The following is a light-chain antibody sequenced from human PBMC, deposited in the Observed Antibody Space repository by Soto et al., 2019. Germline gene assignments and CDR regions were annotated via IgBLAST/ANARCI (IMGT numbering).Light chain of an antibody. Sequence: QSALTQPPSASGSPGQSVTISCTGTSSDVGGYNYVSWYQQHPGKAPKLMIYEVSKRPSGVPDRFSGSKSGNTASLTVSGLQAEDEAAYDCSSYAGSNLVVFGGGTKLTVL. J-gene: IGLJ2*01. CDR3: SSYAGSNLVV. CDR1: SSDVGGYNY. V-gene: IGLV2-8*01. CDR2: EVS.